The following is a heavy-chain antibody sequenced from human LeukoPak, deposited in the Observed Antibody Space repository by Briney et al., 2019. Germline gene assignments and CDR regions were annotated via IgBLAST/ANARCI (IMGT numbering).Heavy chain of an antibody. CDR3: AKCILTGYYKGYMDV. Sequence: PGGTLRLSCAASGFTFSSHGMSWVPQAPGKGLEWVSAISGSRGSTYYADSVKGRFTISRDNSKNTLYLQMNSLRAEDTAVYYCAKCILTGYYKGYMDVWGKGTTVTISS. D-gene: IGHD3-9*01. CDR1: GFTFSSHG. CDR2: ISGSRGST. V-gene: IGHV3-23*01. J-gene: IGHJ6*03.